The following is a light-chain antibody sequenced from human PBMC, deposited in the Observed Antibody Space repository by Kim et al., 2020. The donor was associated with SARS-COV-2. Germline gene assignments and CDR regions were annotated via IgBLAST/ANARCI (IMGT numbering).Light chain of an antibody. CDR2: GVS. CDR3: QQYANSLWT. Sequence: APGERATLSCRASQSVDRRFFAWYQQKPGQAPRLLIYGVSNRATGIPDRFSGSGSGTDFTLTITRLEPEDSAVYYCQQYANSLWTFGQGTKVDIK. J-gene: IGKJ1*01. CDR1: QSVDRRF. V-gene: IGKV3-20*01.